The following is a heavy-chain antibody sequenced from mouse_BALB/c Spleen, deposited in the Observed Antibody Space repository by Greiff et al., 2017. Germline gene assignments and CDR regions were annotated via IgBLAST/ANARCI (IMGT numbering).Heavy chain of an antibody. J-gene: IGHJ4*01. D-gene: IGHD2-1*01. CDR1: GFSLTSYG. CDR3: AREDGNYPWDY. CDR2: IWAGGST. V-gene: IGHV2-9*02. Sequence: VQLVESGPGLVAPSQSLSITCTVSGFSLTSYGVHWVRQPPGKGLEWLGVIWAGGSTNYNSALMSRLSISKDNSKSQVLLKMNSLQTDDTAMYYCAREDGNYPWDYWGQGTSVTVSS.